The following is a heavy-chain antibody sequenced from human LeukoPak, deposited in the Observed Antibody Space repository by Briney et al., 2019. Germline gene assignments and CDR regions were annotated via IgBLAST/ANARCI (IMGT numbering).Heavy chain of an antibody. CDR1: GYTFTSYD. D-gene: IGHD3-22*01. CDR3: ARFDDSSGYYFAPLLGYYYGMDV. CDR2: MNPNSGNT. Sequence: ASVKVSCKASGYTFTSYDINWVRQATGQGLEWMGWMNPNSGNTGYAQKFQSRVTMTRNTSISTAYMELSSLRSEDTAVYYCARFDDSSGYYFAPLLGYYYGMDVWGQGTTVTVSS. V-gene: IGHV1-8*01. J-gene: IGHJ6*02.